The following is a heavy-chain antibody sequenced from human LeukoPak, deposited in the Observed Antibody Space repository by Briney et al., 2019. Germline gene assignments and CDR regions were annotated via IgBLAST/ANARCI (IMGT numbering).Heavy chain of an antibody. D-gene: IGHD5-12*01. CDR3: ARGRREWLRSAHIDY. V-gene: IGHV1-8*03. CDR1: GYTFSNYD. Sequence: GASVKVSCKASGYTFSNYDINWVRQATGQGLEWMGWMNPNSGNTGYAQKFQGRVTITRNTSISTAYMELSSLRSEDTAVYYCARGRREWLRSAHIDYWGQGTLVTVSS. CDR2: MNPNSGNT. J-gene: IGHJ4*02.